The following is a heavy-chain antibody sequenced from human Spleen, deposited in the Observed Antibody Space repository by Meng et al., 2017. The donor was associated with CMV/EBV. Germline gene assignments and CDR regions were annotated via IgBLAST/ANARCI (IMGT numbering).Heavy chain of an antibody. V-gene: IGHV4-31*03. Sequence: CTVSAGSLSSRGYYWSWIRQHPGKGLEWIGYIYYTGGTYCNPSLKSRVAISVDTSKNQFSLKLRSVTAADTAVYYCARDFGGVTVCDHWGQGTLVTVSS. D-gene: IGHD4-17*01. CDR3: ARDFGGVTVCDH. CDR2: IYYTGGT. CDR1: AGSLSSRGYY. J-gene: IGHJ4*02.